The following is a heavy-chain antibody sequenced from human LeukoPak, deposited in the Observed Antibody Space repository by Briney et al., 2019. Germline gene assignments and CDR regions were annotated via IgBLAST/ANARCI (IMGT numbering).Heavy chain of an antibody. CDR2: IIPMVGVT. D-gene: IGHD1-26*01. V-gene: IGHV1-69*02. CDR3: ARRVPLVN. J-gene: IGHJ4*02. CDR1: GVSLTSYS. Sequence: SVNVSCKAAGVSLTSYSIGWVRQAPGQGLEWMGRIIPMVGVTKYAQKFQGQVTITANKSTNTAYMELTRLTSEDTAVYYCARRVPLVNWGQGTLVTVSS.